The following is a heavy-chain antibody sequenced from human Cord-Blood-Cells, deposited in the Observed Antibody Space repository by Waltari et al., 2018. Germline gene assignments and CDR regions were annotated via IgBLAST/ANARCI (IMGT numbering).Heavy chain of an antibody. V-gene: IGHV1-2*04. CDR2: INRNSGGT. CDR3: ARDRGSGAFDI. J-gene: IGHJ3*02. D-gene: IGHD3-10*01. CDR1: GDTFTGSS. Sequence: QVQLVQSGAAVKTPGASVKDSSKASGDTFTGSSMPWVRQAPGQGLECMGWINRNSGGTNYAQKFQGWVTMTRDTAISTAYMELSRLRSDDTAVYYCARDRGSGAFDIWGQGTMVTVSS.